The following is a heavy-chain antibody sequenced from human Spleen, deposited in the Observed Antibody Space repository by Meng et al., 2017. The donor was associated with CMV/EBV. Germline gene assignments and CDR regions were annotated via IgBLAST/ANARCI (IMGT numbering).Heavy chain of an antibody. J-gene: IGHJ4*02. D-gene: IGHD3-3*01. CDR2: TSYRSKWYN. Sequence: LRLSCVISGGSVSSTSVAWNWLRQSPSRGLEWLGRTSYRSKWYNDYAVSVKGRITINADTSKNQFSLQLNSVTPEDTAVYYCARDPAVARFWGGKNFDYWGQGTLVTVSS. V-gene: IGHV6-1*01. CDR3: ARDPAVARFWGGKNFDY. CDR1: GGSVSSTSVA.